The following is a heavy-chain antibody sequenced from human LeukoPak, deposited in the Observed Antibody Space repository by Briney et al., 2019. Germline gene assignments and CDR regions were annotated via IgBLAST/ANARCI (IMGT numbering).Heavy chain of an antibody. D-gene: IGHD3-22*01. CDR1: GFSISSSTYY. V-gene: IGHV4-39*01. CDR3: ARHEDRFYSDSLGYCFDD. J-gene: IGHJ4*02. CDR2: IYCSGTT. Sequence: SETLSLTCTVSGFSISSSTYYWGWIRQPPGKGLEWIGSIYCSGTTYYNPSLKSRLTMSVDTSKNQFSLNLSSVTAADTAVYYCARHEDRFYSDSLGYCFDDWGQGTLVTVSS.